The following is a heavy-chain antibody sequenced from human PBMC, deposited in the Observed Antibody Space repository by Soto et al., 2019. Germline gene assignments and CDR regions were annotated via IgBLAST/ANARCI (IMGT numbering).Heavy chain of an antibody. J-gene: IGHJ6*02. D-gene: IGHD3-10*01. CDR2: INHSGST. CDR3: AMGSRSYYAKYYYYYGIDD. V-gene: IGHV4-34*01. Sequence: PSETLSLTCTVSGGSISSYYWSWIRQPPGKGLEWIGEINHSGSTNYNPSLKSRVTISVDTSKNQFSLKLGSVTAADTAVYYCAMGSRSYYAKYYYYYGIDDWGQGTTATVSS. CDR1: GGSISSYY.